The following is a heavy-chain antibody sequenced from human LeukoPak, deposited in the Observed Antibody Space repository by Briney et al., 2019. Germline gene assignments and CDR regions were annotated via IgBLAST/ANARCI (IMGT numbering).Heavy chain of an antibody. CDR1: GFTFSSYA. CDR2: ISGSGGST. CDR3: AKDMVRGVTPTIICDY. D-gene: IGHD3-10*01. Sequence: PGGSLRLSCAASGFTFSSYAMSWVRQAPGKGLEWVSAISGSGGSTYYADSVKGRFTISRDNSKNTLYLQMNSLRAEDTAVYYCAKDMVRGVTPTIICDYWGQETLVTVSS. V-gene: IGHV3-23*01. J-gene: IGHJ4*02.